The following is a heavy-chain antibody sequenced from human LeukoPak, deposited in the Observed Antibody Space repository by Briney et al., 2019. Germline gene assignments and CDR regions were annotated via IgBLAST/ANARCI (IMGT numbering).Heavy chain of an antibody. Sequence: SETLSLTCAVYGGSFSGYYWSWIRQPPGKGLEWIGYIYYSGSTNYNPSLKSRVTISVDTSKNQFSLKLSSVTAADTAVYYCARSNYDILTGLDYWGQGTLVTVSS. CDR3: ARSNYDILTGLDY. CDR1: GGSFSGYY. D-gene: IGHD3-9*01. J-gene: IGHJ4*02. CDR2: IYYSGST. V-gene: IGHV4-59*01.